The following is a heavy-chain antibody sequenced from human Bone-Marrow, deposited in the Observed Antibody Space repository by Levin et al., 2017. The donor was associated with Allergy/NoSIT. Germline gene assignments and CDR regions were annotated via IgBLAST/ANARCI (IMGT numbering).Heavy chain of an antibody. CDR2: INNDGSST. V-gene: IGHV3-74*01. CDR1: GFTFSSHW. CDR3: ARSSTPFDY. Sequence: GGSLRLSCAASGFTFSSHWMHWVRQAPGKGLVWVSRINNDGSSTNYADSVKGRFTISRDNAKNTLYLQMNNLRGDDTAVYYCARSSTPFDYWGQGTLVTVSS. D-gene: IGHD2-2*01. J-gene: IGHJ4*02.